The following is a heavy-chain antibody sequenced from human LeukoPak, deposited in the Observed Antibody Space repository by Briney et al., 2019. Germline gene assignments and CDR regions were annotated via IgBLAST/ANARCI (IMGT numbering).Heavy chain of an antibody. Sequence: PGGALRLSCAASGFTFGTSVMSWVRQAPGKGGEWVSSIGDHGVYTYYGDSVKGRFTISRDDSKRTLYLRMDSLRVDDSAIYYCANAPTVPTFGYWGQGILVTVSS. CDR2: IGDHGVYT. CDR3: ANAPTVPTFGY. CDR1: GFTFGTSV. J-gene: IGHJ4*02. V-gene: IGHV3-23*01. D-gene: IGHD4-17*01.